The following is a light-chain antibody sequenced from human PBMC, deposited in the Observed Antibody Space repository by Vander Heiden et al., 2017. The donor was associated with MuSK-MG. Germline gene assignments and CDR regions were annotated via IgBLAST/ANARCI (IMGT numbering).Light chain of an antibody. Sequence: DIPMTQSPSSLSASVRDRVTIACRASQSIDKYLNWYQHKPGRAPKLLIYGASVLQSGVPSRFSGSGSGTDFTLTISGLQPEDLATYDCQQSYTFPRTFGQGTRVEI. J-gene: IGKJ1*01. CDR1: QSIDKY. CDR2: GAS. CDR3: QQSYTFPRT. V-gene: IGKV1-39*01.